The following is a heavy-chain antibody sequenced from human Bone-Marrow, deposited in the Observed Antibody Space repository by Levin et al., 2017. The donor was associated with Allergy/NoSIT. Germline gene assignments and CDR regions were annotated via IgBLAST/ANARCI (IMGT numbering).Heavy chain of an antibody. Sequence: ASVKVSCKASGYIFSDHYMHWLRQAPGQGLEWVGWINPDSGATRYAPKFQGRVTLTRDTSITTAYMELNSLTSDDTAVYYCARADWNDLEWFDPWGQGTLVTVSS. J-gene: IGHJ5*02. D-gene: IGHD1-1*01. CDR1: GYIFSDHY. CDR2: INPDSGAT. CDR3: ARADWNDLEWFDP. V-gene: IGHV1-2*02.